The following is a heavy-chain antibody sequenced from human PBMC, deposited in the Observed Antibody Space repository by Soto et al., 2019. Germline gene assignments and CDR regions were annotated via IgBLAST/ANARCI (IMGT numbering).Heavy chain of an antibody. CDR2: IYHSGST. J-gene: IGHJ5*02. D-gene: IGHD6-13*01. Sequence: QVQLQESGPGLVKPSGTLSLTCAVSGGSISSSNWWSWVRQPPGKGLEWIGEIYHSGSTNYNPSLKSRVTISVDKSKNQFSLKLSSVTAADTAVYYCSGRGYSSSWYLGRLNWFDPWGQGTLVTVSS. CDR1: GGSISSSNW. V-gene: IGHV4-4*02. CDR3: SGRGYSSSWYLGRLNWFDP.